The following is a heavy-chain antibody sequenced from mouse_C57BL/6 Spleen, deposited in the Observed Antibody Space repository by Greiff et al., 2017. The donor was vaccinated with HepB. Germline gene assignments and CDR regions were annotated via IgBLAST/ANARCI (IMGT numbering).Heavy chain of an antibody. CDR1: GFTFSDYY. CDR3: ARGRYYYGSSYWYFDV. D-gene: IGHD1-1*01. Sequence: EVKVEESEGGLVQPGSSMKLSCTASGFTFSDYYMAWVRQVPEKGLEWVANINYDGSSTYYLDSLKSRFIISRDNAKNILYLQMSSLKSEDTATYYCARGRYYYGSSYWYFDVWGTGTTVTVSS. CDR2: INYDGSST. J-gene: IGHJ1*03. V-gene: IGHV5-16*01.